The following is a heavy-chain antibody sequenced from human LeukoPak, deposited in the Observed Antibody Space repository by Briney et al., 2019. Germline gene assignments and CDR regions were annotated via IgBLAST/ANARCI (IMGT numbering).Heavy chain of an antibody. D-gene: IGHD6-13*01. CDR1: GFTFSDYY. CDR3: ARDIGSSWYENAFDI. V-gene: IGHV3-11*01. CDR2: ISSSGSTI. Sequence: PGGSLRLSCAASGFTFSDYYMSWIRQAPGKGLEWVSYISSSGSTIYYADSVKGRFTISRDNAKNSLYLQMNSLRAEDTAVYYCARDIGSSWYENAFDIWGQGTMVTVSS. J-gene: IGHJ3*02.